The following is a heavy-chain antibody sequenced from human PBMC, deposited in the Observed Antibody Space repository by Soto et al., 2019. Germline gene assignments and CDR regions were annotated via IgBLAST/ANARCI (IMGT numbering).Heavy chain of an antibody. V-gene: IGHV3-30*18. D-gene: IGHD6-13*01. CDR3: AKDRGGLYSSSWDYYYGMDV. Sequence: GGSLRLSCAASGFTFSSYGMHWVRQAPGKGLEWVAVISYDGSNKYYADSVKGRFTISRDNSKNTLYLQMNSLRAEDTAVYYCAKDRGGLYSSSWDYYYGMDVWGQGTTVTVSS. J-gene: IGHJ6*02. CDR1: GFTFSSYG. CDR2: ISYDGSNK.